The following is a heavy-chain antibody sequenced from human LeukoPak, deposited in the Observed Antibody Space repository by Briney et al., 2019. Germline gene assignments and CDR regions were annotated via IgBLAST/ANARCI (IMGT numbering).Heavy chain of an antibody. V-gene: IGHV3-15*04. CDR2: IGTKADGGTA. J-gene: IGHJ4*02. Sequence: GGSLRLSCAASGFTFSRSWMHWVRQAPGKGLEWVGRIGTKADGGTADYAAPVKGRFIISRDDSKYTLYLQMNSLKADDTATYYCSTGISRCSGSYCDYWGQGTLVTVSS. D-gene: IGHD1-26*01. CDR1: GFTFSRSW. CDR3: STGISRCSGSYCDY.